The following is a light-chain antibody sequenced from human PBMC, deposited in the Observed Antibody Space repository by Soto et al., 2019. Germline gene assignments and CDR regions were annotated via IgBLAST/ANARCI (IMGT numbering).Light chain of an antibody. J-gene: IGKJ5*01. V-gene: IGKV1-39*01. CDR3: QQSYSTSIS. CDR2: AES. Sequence: DIQMTQSPSSLSASVGDRVTITCRASQSISSYLNWYQQKPGKAPKLLIYAESSLQSGVPSRFSGSGSGTDFTLTISSLQSEDFATYYCQQSYSTSISFGQGTRLEIK. CDR1: QSISSY.